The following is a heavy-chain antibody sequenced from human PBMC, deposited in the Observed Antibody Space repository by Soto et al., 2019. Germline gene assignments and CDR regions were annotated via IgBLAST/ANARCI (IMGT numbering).Heavy chain of an antibody. CDR1: GFIFNNYA. D-gene: IGHD2-21*01. V-gene: IGHV3-23*01. CDR2: VSGRGGSA. J-gene: IGHJ2*01. Sequence: EVQLLESGGGLVQRGGSLRLSCAASGFIFNNYAMTWVRQAPGKGLEWVARVSGRGGSAYYADSVKGRLTISRDNSHNTLYLQMTNVRGEDTAVYYCVRRAGGAVVWYYDLWGRGTLVSVFS. CDR3: VRRAGGAVVWYYDL.